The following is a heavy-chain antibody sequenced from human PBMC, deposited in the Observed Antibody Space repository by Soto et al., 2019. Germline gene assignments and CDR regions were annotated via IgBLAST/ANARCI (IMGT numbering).Heavy chain of an antibody. CDR2: IYYSGST. V-gene: IGHV4-61*01. D-gene: IGHD7-27*01. Sequence: PSETLSLTCTVSGGSVSSGSYYWSWIRQPPGKGLEWIGYIYYSGSTNYNPSLKSRVTISVDTSKNQFSLKLSSVTAADTAVYYCERDGDYNAFDIWGQGTTVTVSS. CDR1: GGSVSSGSYY. J-gene: IGHJ3*02. CDR3: ERDGDYNAFDI.